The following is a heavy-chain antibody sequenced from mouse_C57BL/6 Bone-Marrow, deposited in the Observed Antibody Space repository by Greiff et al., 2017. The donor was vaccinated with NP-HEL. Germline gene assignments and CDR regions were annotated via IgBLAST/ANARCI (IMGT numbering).Heavy chain of an antibody. J-gene: IGHJ4*01. CDR2: IYPGDGDT. CDR1: GYAFSSYW. V-gene: IGHV1-80*01. CDR3: SYGIYYDGRDY. Sequence: QVQLQQSGAELVKPGASVKISCKASGYAFSSYWMTWVKQRPGKGLEWIGQIYPGDGDTNYNGKFKGKATLTADKSSSTAYMQLSSLTSEYSAVYCCSYGIYYDGRDYWGQGTSVTVSA. D-gene: IGHD2-1*01.